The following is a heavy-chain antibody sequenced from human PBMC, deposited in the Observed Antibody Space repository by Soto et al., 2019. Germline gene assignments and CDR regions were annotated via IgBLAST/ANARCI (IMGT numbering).Heavy chain of an antibody. CDR2: IGTAGDP. V-gene: IGHV3-13*05. Sequence: PGGSLRLSCAASGFTFSSYDMHWVRQATGKGLEWVSAIGTAGDPYYPGSVKGRFTISRENAKNSLYLQMNSLRAGDTAVYYCARAIIAAAGLYFFDYWGQGTLVTVSS. J-gene: IGHJ4*02. CDR3: ARAIIAAAGLYFFDY. D-gene: IGHD6-13*01. CDR1: GFTFSSYD.